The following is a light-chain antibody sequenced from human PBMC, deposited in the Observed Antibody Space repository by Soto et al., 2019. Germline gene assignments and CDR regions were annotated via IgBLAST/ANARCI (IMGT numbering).Light chain of an antibody. CDR1: QGISSY. CDR3: QQLNSYPPP. Sequence: DIQLTQSPSFLSASVGDRVTITCRASQGISSYLAWYQQKPGKAPKLLIYAASTLQSGVPSRFSGSGSGTEFTLTLSSLQREDFATYYCQQLNSYPPPFGGGTKVQIK. CDR2: AAS. V-gene: IGKV1-9*01. J-gene: IGKJ4*01.